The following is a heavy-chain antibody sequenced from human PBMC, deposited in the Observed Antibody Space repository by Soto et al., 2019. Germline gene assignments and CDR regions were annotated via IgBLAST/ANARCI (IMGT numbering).Heavy chain of an antibody. Sequence: SGGSLRLSCAASGLTFSGSAMHWVRQASGKGLEWVGRIRSKANSYATAYAASVKGRFTISRDDSKNTAYLQMNSLESEDTAVYYCSRDDSDWFFNWGRGTLVTVSS. CDR2: IRSKANSYAT. CDR1: GLTFSGSA. D-gene: IGHD3-9*01. CDR3: SRDDSDWFFN. J-gene: IGHJ4*02. V-gene: IGHV3-73*01.